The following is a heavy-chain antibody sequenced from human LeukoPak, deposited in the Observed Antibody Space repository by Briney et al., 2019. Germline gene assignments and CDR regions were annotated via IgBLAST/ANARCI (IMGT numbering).Heavy chain of an antibody. CDR1: GYTFTGYY. D-gene: IGHD1-26*01. CDR3: ARVGEATSPYYCFDP. J-gene: IGHJ5*02. V-gene: IGHV1-2*02. CDR2: INPNSGGT. Sequence: ASVKVSCKASGYTFTGYYMHWVRQAPGQGLEWMGWINPNSGGTNCAQKFQGRVTMTRDTSISTAYMELSRLRSDDTAVYCCARVGEATSPYYCFDPWGQGTLVTVSS.